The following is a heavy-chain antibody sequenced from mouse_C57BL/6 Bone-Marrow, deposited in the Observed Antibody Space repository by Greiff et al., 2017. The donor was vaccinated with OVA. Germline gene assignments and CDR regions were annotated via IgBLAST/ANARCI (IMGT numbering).Heavy chain of an antibody. CDR3: ARGATTVVPYWYFDV. V-gene: IGHV1-52*01. CDR2: IDPSDSET. CDR1: GYTFTSYW. J-gene: IGHJ1*03. Sequence: QVQLQQPGAELVRPGSSVKLSCKASGYTFTSYWMHWVKQRPIQGLEWIGNIDPSDSETHYNQKFKDKATLTVDKSSSTAYMQLSSLTSEDSAVYYCARGATTVVPYWYFDVWGTGTTVTVSS. D-gene: IGHD1-1*01.